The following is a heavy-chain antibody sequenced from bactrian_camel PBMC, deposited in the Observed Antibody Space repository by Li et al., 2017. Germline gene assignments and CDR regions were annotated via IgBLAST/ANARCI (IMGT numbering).Heavy chain of an antibody. CDR2: ISPGGAT. J-gene: IGHJ4*01. CDR1: EFTYSRTF. D-gene: IGHD7*01. CDR3: ATAQQVAAVIL. V-gene: IGHV3S55*01. Sequence: QVQLVESGGGSVQAGESLRLSCAASEFTYSRTFVGWFRQAPGKEREGVAAISPGGATYYADSVKGRFTVSQDNAKNTLYLQMNSLKTEDTAVYYCATAQQVAAVILRGQGTQVTVS.